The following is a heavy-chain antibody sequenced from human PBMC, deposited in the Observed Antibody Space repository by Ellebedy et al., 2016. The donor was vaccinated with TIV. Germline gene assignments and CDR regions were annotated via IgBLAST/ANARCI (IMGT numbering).Heavy chain of an antibody. Sequence: SETLSLXXAVSGGSISSSNWWSWVRQPPGKGLEWIGEIYHSGSTNYNPSLKSRVTISVNKSKNQFSLKLSSMTAADTAVYYCARSDSSGYYFAFWGQGTLVTVSS. CDR3: ARSDSSGYYFAF. V-gene: IGHV4-4*02. CDR1: GGSISSSNW. CDR2: IYHSGST. D-gene: IGHD3-22*01. J-gene: IGHJ4*02.